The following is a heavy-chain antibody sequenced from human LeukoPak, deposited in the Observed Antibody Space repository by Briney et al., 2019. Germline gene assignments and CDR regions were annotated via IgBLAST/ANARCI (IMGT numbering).Heavy chain of an antibody. V-gene: IGHV3-33*01. CDR1: GFAFSSYG. Sequence: PGGSLRLSCGASGFAFSSYGMHWVRQAPGKGLEWVAVIWYDGSNKYYADSVKGRFTISRDNSKNTLYLQMNSLRAEDTAVYYCARDRGNYYDSSGSLGYWGQGTLVTVSS. J-gene: IGHJ4*02. CDR3: ARDRGNYYDSSGSLGY. CDR2: IWYDGSNK. D-gene: IGHD3-22*01.